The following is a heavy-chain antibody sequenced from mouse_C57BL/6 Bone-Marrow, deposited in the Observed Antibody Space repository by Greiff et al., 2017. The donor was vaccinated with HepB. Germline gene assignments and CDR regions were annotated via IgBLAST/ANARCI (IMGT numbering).Heavy chain of an antibody. V-gene: IGHV1-72*01. CDR1: GYTFTSYW. CDR3: AIYYDYDDGAYYAMDY. D-gene: IGHD2-4*01. J-gene: IGHJ4*01. CDR2: IDPNSGGT. Sequence: QVQLQQSGAELVKPGASVKLSCKASGYTFTSYWMHWVKQRPGRGLEWIGRIDPNSGGTKYNEKFKSKATLTVDKPSSTAYMQLSSLTSEDSAVYYCAIYYDYDDGAYYAMDYWGQGTSVTVSS.